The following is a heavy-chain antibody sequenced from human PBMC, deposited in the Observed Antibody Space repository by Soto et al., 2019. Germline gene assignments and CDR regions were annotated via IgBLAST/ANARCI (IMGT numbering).Heavy chain of an antibody. D-gene: IGHD3-10*01. V-gene: IGHV5-10-1*01. CDR1: GYSFTSYW. CDR2: IDPSDSYT. Sequence: GESLKISCKGSGYSFTSYWISWVRQMPGKGLEWMGRIDPSDSYTNYSPSFQGHVTISADKSISTAYLQWSSLKASDTAMYYCARPFSYYGSGSYYNSYGMDVWGQGATVTVSS. CDR3: ARPFSYYGSGSYYNSYGMDV. J-gene: IGHJ6*02.